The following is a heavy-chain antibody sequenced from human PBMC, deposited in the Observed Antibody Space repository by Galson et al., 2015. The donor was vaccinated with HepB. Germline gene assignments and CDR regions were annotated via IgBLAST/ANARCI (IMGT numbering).Heavy chain of an antibody. J-gene: IGHJ6*02. D-gene: IGHD3-22*01. V-gene: IGHV3-74*01. CDR3: ARDRYYDSSGYYYYYGMDV. CDR2: ISGDGSTT. CDR1: GLYFSDYW. Sequence: SLRLSCAASGLYFSDYWMHWVRQAPGKGLMWVSRISGDGSTTDYADSVKGRFTISRDNAKNTLYLQMNSLRAEDTAVYYCARDRYYDSSGYYYYYGMDVWGQGTTVTVSS.